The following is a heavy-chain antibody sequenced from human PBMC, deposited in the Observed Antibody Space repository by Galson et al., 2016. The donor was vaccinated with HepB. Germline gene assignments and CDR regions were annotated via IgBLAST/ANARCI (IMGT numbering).Heavy chain of an antibody. V-gene: IGHV3-15*01. Sequence: SLRLSCAASGFTFSNAWMSWVRQAPEKGLEWVGRIKSKTDGGTTDYAATVKGRFTISRGDSKNTLYLQMNSLKTEDTAVYYCTTDIGFLRFLEWLGYGMDVWGQGTTVTVSS. D-gene: IGHD3-3*01. J-gene: IGHJ6*02. CDR1: GFTFSNAW. CDR3: TTDIGFLRFLEWLGYGMDV. CDR2: IKSKTDGGTT.